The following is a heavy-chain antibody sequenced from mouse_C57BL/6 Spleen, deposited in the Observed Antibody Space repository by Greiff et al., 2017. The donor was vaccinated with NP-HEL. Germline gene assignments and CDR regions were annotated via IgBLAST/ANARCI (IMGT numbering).Heavy chain of an antibody. Sequence: QLQQPGAELVMPGASVKLSCKASGYTFTSYWMHWVKQRPGQGLEWIGEIDPSDSYTNYNQKFKGKSTLTVDKSSSTAYMQLSSLTSEDSAVYYCARGRDYAYWGQGTLVTVSA. V-gene: IGHV1-69*01. CDR1: GYTFTSYW. CDR2: IDPSDSYT. CDR3: ARGRDYAY. D-gene: IGHD2-13*01. J-gene: IGHJ3*01.